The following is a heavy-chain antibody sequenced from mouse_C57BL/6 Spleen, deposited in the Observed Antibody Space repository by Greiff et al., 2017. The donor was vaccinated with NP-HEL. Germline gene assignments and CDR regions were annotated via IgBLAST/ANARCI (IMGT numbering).Heavy chain of an antibody. CDR3: ARSRVYGNLDY. Sequence: QVQLQQSGAELVRPGASVKLSCKASGYTFTDYYINWVKQRPGQGLEWIARIYPGSGNTYYNEKFKGKATLTAEKSSSTAYMQLSSLTSEDSAVYFCARSRVYGNLDYWGQGTTLTVSS. D-gene: IGHD2-1*01. J-gene: IGHJ2*01. CDR2: IYPGSGNT. V-gene: IGHV1-76*01. CDR1: GYTFTDYY.